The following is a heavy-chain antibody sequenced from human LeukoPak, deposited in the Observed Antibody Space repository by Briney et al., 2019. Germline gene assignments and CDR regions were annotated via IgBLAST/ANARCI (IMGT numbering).Heavy chain of an antibody. V-gene: IGHV4-38-2*02. CDR1: GYSISSGYY. J-gene: IGHJ4*02. Sequence: SETLSLTCTVSGYSISSGYYWGWIRQPPGKGLEWIGSIYHSGSTYYNPSLKSRVTISVDTSKNQFSLKLSSVTAADTAVYYCARDGPQPLEWLFLDYWGQGTLVTVSS. CDR2: IYHSGST. CDR3: ARDGPQPLEWLFLDY. D-gene: IGHD3-3*01.